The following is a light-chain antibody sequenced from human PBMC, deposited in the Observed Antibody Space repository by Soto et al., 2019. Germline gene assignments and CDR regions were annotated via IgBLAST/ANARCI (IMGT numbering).Light chain of an antibody. CDR3: QQYYDWLYP. Sequence: EKVMTQSPATLSVSPGERATLSCRASQSVNSRLAWYQQKPGQAPRLLIYDAFTRATGVPVRFSGSASGTEFTLPIRDLQSEDLAVYYCQQYYDWLYPFGGGTQVECK. CDR1: QSVNSR. CDR2: DAF. J-gene: IGKJ4*01. V-gene: IGKV3-15*01.